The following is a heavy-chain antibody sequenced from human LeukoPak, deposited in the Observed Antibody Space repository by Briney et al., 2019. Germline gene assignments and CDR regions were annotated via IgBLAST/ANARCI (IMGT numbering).Heavy chain of an antibody. J-gene: IGHJ4*02. CDR1: GFTFSSYS. CDR3: ARGPSSSSFDY. D-gene: IGHD6-13*01. CDR2: ISSSSSYI. V-gene: IGHV3-21*04. Sequence: GGSLRLSCAASGFTFSSYSMNWVRQAPGKGLEWVSSISSSSSYIYYADSVKGRFTISRDNSKNTLYLQMNSLRAEDTAVYYCARGPSSSSFDYWGQGTLVTVSS.